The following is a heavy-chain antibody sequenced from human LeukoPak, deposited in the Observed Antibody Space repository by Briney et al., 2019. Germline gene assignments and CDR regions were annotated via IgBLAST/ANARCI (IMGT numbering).Heavy chain of an antibody. CDR3: ASTISGYSYGGYGMDV. CDR2: IYYSGST. CDR1: GGSISSGDYY. D-gene: IGHD5-18*01. Sequence: SETQSLTCTVSGGSISSGDYYWSWIRQPPGKGLEWIGYIYYSGSTYYNPSLKSRVTISVDTSKNQFSLKLSSVTAADTAVYYCASTISGYSYGGYGMDVWGQGTTVTVSS. V-gene: IGHV4-30-4*01. J-gene: IGHJ6*02.